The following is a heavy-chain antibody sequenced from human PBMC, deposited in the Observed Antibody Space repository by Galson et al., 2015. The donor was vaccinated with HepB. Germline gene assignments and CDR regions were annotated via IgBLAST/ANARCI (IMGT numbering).Heavy chain of an antibody. J-gene: IGHJ4*02. Sequence: SLRLSCATSGFTFSNAWMNWVRQAPGKGLEWVGRIKSKVDGEAIEYAAPVQGRFSISRDDSKSTVSLQMNSLKTEDTAVYYCSTGGYYLDFWGQGTLVTVSS. CDR1: GFTFSNAW. CDR3: STGGYYLDF. D-gene: IGHD3-22*01. V-gene: IGHV3-15*07. CDR2: IKSKVDGEAI.